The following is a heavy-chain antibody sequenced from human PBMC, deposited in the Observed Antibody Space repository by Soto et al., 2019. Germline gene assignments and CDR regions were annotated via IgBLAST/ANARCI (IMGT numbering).Heavy chain of an antibody. V-gene: IGHV1-24*01. CDR2: FDPEDGET. D-gene: IGHD2-15*01. Sequence: ASVKVSCKVSGYTLTELSMHWVRQAPGKGLEWMGGFDPEDGETIYAQKFQGRVTMTEDTSTDTAYMELSSLRSEDTAVYYCAREGPIVVVVAAPGAALDVWGKGTTVTVSS. CDR1: GYTLTELS. J-gene: IGHJ6*04. CDR3: AREGPIVVVVAAPGAALDV.